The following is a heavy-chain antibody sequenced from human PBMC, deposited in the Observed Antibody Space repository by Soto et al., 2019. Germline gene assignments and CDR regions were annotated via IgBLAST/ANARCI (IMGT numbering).Heavy chain of an antibody. D-gene: IGHD3-10*01. J-gene: IGHJ5*02. Sequence: QVQLVQSGAEVKKPGASVKVSCKASGYSFTSYGISWVRQALGQGLEWMGWISAYNGNTNYAQKLQGRVTMTTDTSTNTAYMELRSLRSDDTAVYYCARVTIFRGYNWFDPWGQGTLVTVSS. CDR3: ARVTIFRGYNWFDP. CDR2: ISAYNGNT. V-gene: IGHV1-18*01. CDR1: GYSFTSYG.